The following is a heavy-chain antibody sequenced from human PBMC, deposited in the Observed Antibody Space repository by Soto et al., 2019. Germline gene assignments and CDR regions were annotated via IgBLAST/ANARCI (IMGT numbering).Heavy chain of an antibody. J-gene: IGHJ4*02. CDR2: INHSGST. CDR3: ARGRVGWSHLYGRVYFDY. D-gene: IGHD1-26*01. Sequence: PSETLSLTCAVYGGSFSGYYWSWIRQPPGKGLEWIGEINHSGSTNYNPSLKSRVTISVDTSKNQFSLKLSSVTAADTAVYYCARGRVGWSHLYGRVYFDYWGQGTLVTVSS. CDR1: GGSFSGYY. V-gene: IGHV4-34*01.